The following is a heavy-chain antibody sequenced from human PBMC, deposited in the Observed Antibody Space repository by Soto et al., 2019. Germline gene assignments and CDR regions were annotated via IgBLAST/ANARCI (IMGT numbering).Heavy chain of an antibody. Sequence: SVKVSCKASGGTFSSYAISWVRQAPGQGLEWMGGIIPIFGTANYAQKFQGRVTITADESTSTAYMELSSLRSGDTAVYYCARRTYPIYYYGMDVWGQGTTVTVSS. CDR3: ARRTYPIYYYGMDV. CDR1: GGTFSSYA. CDR2: IIPIFGTA. V-gene: IGHV1-69*13. D-gene: IGHD2-2*01. J-gene: IGHJ6*02.